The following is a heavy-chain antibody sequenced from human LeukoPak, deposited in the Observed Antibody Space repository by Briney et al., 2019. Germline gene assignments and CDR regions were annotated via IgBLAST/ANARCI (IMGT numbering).Heavy chain of an antibody. V-gene: IGHV3-23*01. J-gene: IGHJ5*02. CDR1: GFTFNDLA. D-gene: IGHD3-10*01. CDR2: ISHRGDDT. Sequence: GVCLRLSCAASGFTFNDLAMSWVRQAPGKGLEWVSSISHRGDDTYYADSVKGRFIVSRENSKNTVYLQMNRLGIEDTAVYHCARAPYNSGSRNWFDPWGQGTLVTVSS. CDR3: ARAPYNSGSRNWFDP.